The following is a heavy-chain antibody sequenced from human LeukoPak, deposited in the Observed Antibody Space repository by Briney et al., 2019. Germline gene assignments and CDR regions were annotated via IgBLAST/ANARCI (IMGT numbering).Heavy chain of an antibody. D-gene: IGHD2-2*01. CDR3: AKGTNRKIVVVPAAISAFDY. CDR2: ISGSGGST. V-gene: IGHV3-23*01. Sequence: GGSLRLSCAASGFTFSSYAVSWVRQAPGKGLEWVSAISGSGGSTYYADSVKGRFTISRDNSKNTLYLQMNSLRAEDTAVYYCAKGTNRKIVVVPAAISAFDYWGQGTLVTVSS. J-gene: IGHJ4*02. CDR1: GFTFSSYA.